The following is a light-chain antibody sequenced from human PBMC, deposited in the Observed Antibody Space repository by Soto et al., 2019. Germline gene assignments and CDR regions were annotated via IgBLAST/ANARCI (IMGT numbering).Light chain of an antibody. V-gene: IGKV4-1*01. CDR3: QQYSPVPQN. CDR2: GAS. Sequence: DIVMTQSPDSLAVSLGERATINCKSSQSVLYSPNNQNYLAWYQQKPGQPPKLLFHGASTRESGVPDRFSGSGSGTDFTITISSLQTEDVAVYYCQQYSPVPQNFGQWTKLDLK. J-gene: IGKJ1*01. CDR1: QSVLYSPNNQNY.